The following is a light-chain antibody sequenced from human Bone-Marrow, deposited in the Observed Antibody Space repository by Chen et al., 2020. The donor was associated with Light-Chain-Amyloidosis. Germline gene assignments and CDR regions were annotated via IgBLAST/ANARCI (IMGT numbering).Light chain of an antibody. CDR2: EDD. J-gene: IGLJ3*02. Sequence: NIRLTQPHSVSESPGKTVIISCTRSSGSIATNYVQWYQQRPGSSPTTVIYEDDQRPSGVPDRFSGSIDRSSNTASLTISGLKTEDEADYYCQSYQGSSQGVFGGGTKLTVL. CDR1: SGSIATNY. CDR3: QSYQGSSQGV. V-gene: IGLV6-57*01.